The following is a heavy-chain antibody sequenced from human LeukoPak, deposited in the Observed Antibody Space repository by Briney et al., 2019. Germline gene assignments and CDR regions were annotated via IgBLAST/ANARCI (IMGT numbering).Heavy chain of an antibody. CDR2: ISGYNGNT. CDR1: GYTFTSYG. Sequence: ASVKVSCKASGYTFTSYGITWVRQAPGQGLEWMAWISGYNGNTNYAQNLQGRVTMTTDTSTSTAYMDLKSLRSDDTAVYYCARMNIDWRVYYFDYWGQGTLVTVSS. CDR3: ARMNIDWRVYYFDY. D-gene: IGHD1-1*01. V-gene: IGHV1-18*01. J-gene: IGHJ4*02.